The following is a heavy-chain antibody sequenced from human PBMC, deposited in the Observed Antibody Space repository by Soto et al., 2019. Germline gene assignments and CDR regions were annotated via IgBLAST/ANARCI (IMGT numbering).Heavy chain of an antibody. CDR1: GGSFSGYY. Sequence: QVQQQQWGAGLLKPSETLSLTCAVYGGSFSGYYWSWIRQPPGKGLEWIGEINHSGSTNYNPSLKSRVTISVDTSKNQFPLKLSSVTAADTAVYYCARATTVTSYYFDYWGQGTLVTVSS. J-gene: IGHJ4*02. D-gene: IGHD4-17*01. CDR2: INHSGST. V-gene: IGHV4-34*01. CDR3: ARATTVTSYYFDY.